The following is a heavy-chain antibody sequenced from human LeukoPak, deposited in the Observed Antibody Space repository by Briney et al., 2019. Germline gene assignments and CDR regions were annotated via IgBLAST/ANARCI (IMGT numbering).Heavy chain of an antibody. V-gene: IGHV1-69*05. D-gene: IGHD1-26*01. CDR3: ARGGGGSYGNAFDI. CDR2: IIPIFGTA. CDR1: GGTFSSYA. Sequence: ASVKVSCKASGGTFSSYAISWVRQAPGQGLEWMGGIIPIFGTASYAQKFQGRVTMTRDTSTSTVYMELSSLRSEDTAVYYCARGGGGSYGNAFDIWGQGTMVTVSS. J-gene: IGHJ3*02.